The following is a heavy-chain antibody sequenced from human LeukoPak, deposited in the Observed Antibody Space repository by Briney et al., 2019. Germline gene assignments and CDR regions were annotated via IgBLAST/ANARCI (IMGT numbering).Heavy chain of an antibody. D-gene: IGHD2-15*01. CDR1: GGSISSSSYY. J-gene: IGHJ6*02. Sequence: SETLSLTCTVSGGSISSSSYYWGWIRQPPGKGLEWIGSIYYSGSTYYNPSLKSRVTISGDTSKNQFSLKLSSVTAADTAVYYCARVGGFGYCSGGSCEVWGQGTTVTVSS. CDR3: ARVGGFGYCSGGSCEV. CDR2: IYYSGST. V-gene: IGHV4-39*07.